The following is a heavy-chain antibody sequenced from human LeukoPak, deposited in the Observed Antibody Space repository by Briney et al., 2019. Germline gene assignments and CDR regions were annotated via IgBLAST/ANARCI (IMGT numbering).Heavy chain of an antibody. Sequence: SETLSLTCTVSGGSISSYYWSWIRQPPGKGLEWIGYIYYSGSTNYNPSLKSRVTISVDTSKNQFSLKLSSVTAVDTAVYYCARDKGDYFDYWGQGTLVTVSS. J-gene: IGHJ4*02. CDR3: ARDKGDYFDY. V-gene: IGHV4-59*01. CDR1: GGSISSYY. CDR2: IYYSGST. D-gene: IGHD3-16*01.